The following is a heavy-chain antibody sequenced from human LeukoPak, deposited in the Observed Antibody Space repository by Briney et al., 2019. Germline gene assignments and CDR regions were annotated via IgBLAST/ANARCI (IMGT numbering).Heavy chain of an antibody. CDR1: AFSFSGYA. V-gene: IGHV3-23*01. CDR2: ISGSGGNT. J-gene: IGHJ4*02. CDR3: AKATDCGGNYYSLDF. D-gene: IGHD2-21*02. Sequence: PGGSLSLSCAASAFSFSGYAMSWVRQAPGKGLEWVSSISGSGGNTFYTDSVKGRFTISRDNSRDTLYLQMNSLRAEDTAVYYCAKATDCGGNYYSLDFWGQGTLVTVSS.